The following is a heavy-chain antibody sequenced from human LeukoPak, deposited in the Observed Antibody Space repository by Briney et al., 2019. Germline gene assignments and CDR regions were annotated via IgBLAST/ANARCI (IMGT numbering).Heavy chain of an antibody. J-gene: IGHJ4*02. Sequence: GESLKISCKGFGYSFTSYWIGWVRQMPGKGLEWMGIIHPGDSEIRYSPSFQGQVTLSADKSISAAYLQWSSLKASDTAIYYCARAGSTWDNFDSWGQGTLVTVSS. D-gene: IGHD2-2*01. V-gene: IGHV5-51*01. CDR1: GYSFTSYW. CDR3: ARAGSTWDNFDS. CDR2: IHPGDSEI.